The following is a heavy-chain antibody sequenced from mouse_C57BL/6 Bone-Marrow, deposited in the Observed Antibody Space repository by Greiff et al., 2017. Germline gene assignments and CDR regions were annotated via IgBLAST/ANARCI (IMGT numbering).Heavy chain of an antibody. J-gene: IGHJ1*03. V-gene: IGHV1-81*01. CDR1: GYTFTSYG. CDR3: ARLGPHYYGSSWYFDV. Sequence: QVQLQQSGAELARPGASVKLSCKASGYTFTSYGISWVKQRTGQGLEWIGEIYPRSGNTYYNEKFKGKATLTADKSSSTAYMELRSLTSEDSAVYFCARLGPHYYGSSWYFDVWGTGTTVTGSS. CDR2: IYPRSGNT. D-gene: IGHD1-1*01.